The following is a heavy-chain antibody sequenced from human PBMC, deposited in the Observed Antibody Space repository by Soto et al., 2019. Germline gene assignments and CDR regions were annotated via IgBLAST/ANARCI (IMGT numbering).Heavy chain of an antibody. CDR1: GFTFSSYA. CDR3: AKVDRLGALYYYYYGMDV. CDR2: ISGSGGST. V-gene: IGHV3-23*01. Sequence: EVQLLESGGGLVQPGGSLRLSCAASGFTFSSYAMSWVRQAPGKGLEWVSAISGSGGSTYYADSVKGRFTISRDNSKNTLYLQMNSLRAEDTAVYYCAKVDRLGALYYYYYGMDVWGQGTTVTVSS. D-gene: IGHD2-21*01. J-gene: IGHJ6*02.